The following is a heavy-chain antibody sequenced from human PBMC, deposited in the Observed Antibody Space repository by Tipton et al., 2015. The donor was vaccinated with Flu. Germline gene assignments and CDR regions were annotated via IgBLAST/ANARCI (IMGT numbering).Heavy chain of an antibody. CDR1: NYSISSAYY. D-gene: IGHD3-10*01. CDR2: ISHSGRT. J-gene: IGHJ4*02. V-gene: IGHV4-38-2*01. CDR3: ARTTYYYGSGNSEY. Sequence: GLVKPSETLSLICAVSNYSISSAYYWGWIRQPPGKGLEWIGCISHSGRTYYNPSLKSRVTISVDMAKNQFSQRLSSVTAADTAVYYCARTTYYYGSGNSEYWGQGTLVTVSS.